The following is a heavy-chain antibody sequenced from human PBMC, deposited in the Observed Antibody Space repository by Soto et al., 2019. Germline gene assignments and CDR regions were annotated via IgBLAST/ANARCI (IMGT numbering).Heavy chain of an antibody. V-gene: IGHV3-33*01. CDR1: GFTFSSYG. CDR2: IWYDGSNK. CDR3: ARGQQWLAQGLDY. D-gene: IGHD6-19*01. J-gene: IGHJ4*02. Sequence: GGSLRLSCAASGFTFSSYGMHWVRQAPGKGLEWVAVIWYDGSNKYYADSVKGRFTISRDNSKNTLYLQMNSLRAEDTAVYYCARGQQWLAQGLDYWGQGTLVTVSS.